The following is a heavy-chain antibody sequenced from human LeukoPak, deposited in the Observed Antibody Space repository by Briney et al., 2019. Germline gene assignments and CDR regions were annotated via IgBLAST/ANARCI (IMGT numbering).Heavy chain of an antibody. CDR3: ARKVYCSGGSCYHSVSDYYYYMDV. CDR1: GFSFSRYW. CDR2: IKQDESEK. Sequence: GGSLRLSCAASGFSFSRYWMSWVRQAPGRGLEWVANIKQDESEKYYVDSVKGRFTISRDNAKNSLYLQMNSLRAEDTAVYYCARKVYCSGGSCYHSVSDYYYYMDVWGNGTTVTVSS. V-gene: IGHV3-7*01. D-gene: IGHD2-15*01. J-gene: IGHJ6*03.